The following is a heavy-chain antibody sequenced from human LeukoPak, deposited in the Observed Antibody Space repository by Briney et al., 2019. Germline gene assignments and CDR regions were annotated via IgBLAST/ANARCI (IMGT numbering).Heavy chain of an antibody. V-gene: IGHV3-23*01. CDR2: ISGSGGST. J-gene: IGHJ4*02. CDR1: GFTFSRYA. CDR3: AKNGPGEGMVFFGY. Sequence: PGGSLRLSCVASGFTFSRYAMSWVRQAPGKGLEWVSAISGSGGSTYYADSVKGRFTISRDNSKKTLYLQMNSLRAEDTAVYYCAKNGPGEGMVFFGYWGQGTLVTVSS. D-gene: IGHD3-10*01.